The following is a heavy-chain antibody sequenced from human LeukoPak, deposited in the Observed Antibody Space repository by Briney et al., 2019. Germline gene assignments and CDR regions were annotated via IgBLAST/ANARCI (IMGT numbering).Heavy chain of an antibody. CDR3: ARDYYYGSGRQTAFDI. CDR1: GFTFTSYG. D-gene: IGHD3-10*01. V-gene: IGHV1-18*01. Sequence: PGGSLRLSCAASGFTFTSYGISWVRQAPGQGLEWMGWISAYNGNTNYAQKLQGRVTMTTDTSTSTAYMELRSLRSDDTAVYYCARDYYYGSGRQTAFDIWGQGTMVTVSS. CDR2: ISAYNGNT. J-gene: IGHJ3*02.